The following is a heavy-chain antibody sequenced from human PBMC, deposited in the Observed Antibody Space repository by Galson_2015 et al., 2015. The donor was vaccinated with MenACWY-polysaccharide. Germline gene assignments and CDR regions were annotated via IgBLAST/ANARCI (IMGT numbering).Heavy chain of an antibody. CDR1: GFIFSSYA. J-gene: IGHJ4*02. Sequence: SLRLSCAAPGFIFSSYAMSWVRQAPGKGLEWVSVISGSSGGTYYADTVKGRFTISRDNSRNTLYLQMNSMRVEDTAVYYCAKDPKAGAFCSSTSCTYHFDYWGQGTLVTVSS. D-gene: IGHD2-2*01. CDR3: AKDPKAGAFCSSTSCTYHFDY. CDR2: ISGSSGGT. V-gene: IGHV3-23*01.